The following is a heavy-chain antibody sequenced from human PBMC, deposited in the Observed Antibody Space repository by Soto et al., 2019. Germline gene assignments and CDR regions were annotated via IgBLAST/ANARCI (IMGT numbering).Heavy chain of an antibody. J-gene: IGHJ5*02. CDR3: AREIVTAGGNNYFDP. V-gene: IGHV4-4*02. D-gene: IGHD2-21*02. CDR1: GGTVASSHW. Sequence: PSETLSLTCGVSGGTVASSHWWSWVRQSPSRGLEWIGNVYHTGGTNFNPSLQSRVTFSVDKSNNQFSLRLTSLTAADTAVYFCAREIVTAGGNNYFDPWGPGTLVTVSS. CDR2: VYHTGGT.